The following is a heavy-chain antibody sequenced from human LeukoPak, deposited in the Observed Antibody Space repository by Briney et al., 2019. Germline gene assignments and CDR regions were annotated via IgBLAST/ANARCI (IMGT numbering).Heavy chain of an antibody. CDR1: GGSFSGYY. V-gene: IGHV4-34*01. J-gene: IGHJ4*02. CDR3: ARGHLSHDSSGYLDY. Sequence: PSETLSLTCAVYGGSFSGYYWSWIRQPPGKGLEWIGEINHSGSTNYNPSLKSRVTISVDTSKNQFSLKLSSVTAADTAAYYCARGHLSHDSSGYLDYWGQGTLVTVSS. CDR2: INHSGST. D-gene: IGHD3-22*01.